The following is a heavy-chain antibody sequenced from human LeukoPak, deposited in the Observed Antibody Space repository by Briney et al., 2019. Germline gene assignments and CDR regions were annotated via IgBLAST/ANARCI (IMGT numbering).Heavy chain of an antibody. J-gene: IGHJ4*02. D-gene: IGHD4-17*01. V-gene: IGHV3-21*01. CDR1: GFTFSSYS. CDR3: ASPAIGDYVGPYYFDY. CDR2: ISSSSSYI. Sequence: GGSLRLSCAASGFTFSSYSMNWVRQAPGKGLEWVSSISSSSSYIYYADSVKGRFTVSRDNAKNSLYLQMDSLRPEDTAVYYCASPAIGDYVGPYYFDYWGQGTLVTVSS.